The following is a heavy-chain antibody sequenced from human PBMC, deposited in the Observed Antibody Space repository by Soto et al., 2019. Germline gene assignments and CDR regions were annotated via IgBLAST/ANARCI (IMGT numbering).Heavy chain of an antibody. J-gene: IGHJ6*02. CDR1: GFTFGDYA. Sequence: PGVSLRLSCTGSGFTFGDYAISWSRQAPGKGLEWVGVIRSKAYGETKDYAASVKGRFTILRDDSKSIAYLQMNSLQSEDTGVYYCTRYTSTSRYSYFGMDVWGHGTTVTVSS. D-gene: IGHD2-2*01. CDR3: TRYTSTSRYSYFGMDV. V-gene: IGHV3-49*03. CDR2: IRSKAYGETK.